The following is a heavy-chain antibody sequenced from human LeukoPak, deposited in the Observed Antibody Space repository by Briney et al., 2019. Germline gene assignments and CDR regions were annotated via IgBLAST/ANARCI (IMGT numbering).Heavy chain of an antibody. CDR2: INHSGST. D-gene: IGHD3-10*01. Sequence: PSETLSLTCAVYGGSFSGYYWSWIRQPPGKGLEWIGEINHSGSTNYNPSLKSRVTISVDTSKNQFSLKLSSVTAADTAVYYCARRNSKKNYYGSGSLDYWGQGTLVTVSS. CDR3: ARRNSKKNYYGSGSLDY. J-gene: IGHJ4*02. V-gene: IGHV4-34*01. CDR1: GGSFSGYY.